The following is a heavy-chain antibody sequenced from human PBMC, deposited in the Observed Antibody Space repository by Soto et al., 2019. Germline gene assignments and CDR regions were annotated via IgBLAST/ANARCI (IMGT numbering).Heavy chain of an antibody. CDR2: IDPSDSYT. CDR1: GYSFTSYW. V-gene: IGHV5-10-1*01. D-gene: IGHD3-22*01. Sequence: PGESLKISCKGSGYSFTSYWISWVRQMPGKGLEWMGRIDPSDSYTNYSPSFQGHVTISADKSISTAYLQWSSLKASDTAMYYCARQFAYYDSSGYYESYYYGMHVWGPGTTVTVS. J-gene: IGHJ6*02. CDR3: ARQFAYYDSSGYYESYYYGMHV.